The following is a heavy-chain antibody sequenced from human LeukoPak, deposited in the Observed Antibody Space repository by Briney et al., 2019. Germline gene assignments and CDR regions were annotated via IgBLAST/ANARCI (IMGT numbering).Heavy chain of an antibody. J-gene: IGHJ3*02. D-gene: IGHD3-3*01. CDR3: ARDRSEWSLRSDDFDI. CDR1: GYTFISYG. CDR2: INDYHDNT. Sequence: ASLNVSCKASGYTFISYGISWVRQAPGQGLEWMGWINDYHDNTNYAQKLQVRVTMTTDTSTSTADMELRSLRTDDTAVYYCARDRSEWSLRSDDFDIWGQGTMVTVSS. V-gene: IGHV1-18*01.